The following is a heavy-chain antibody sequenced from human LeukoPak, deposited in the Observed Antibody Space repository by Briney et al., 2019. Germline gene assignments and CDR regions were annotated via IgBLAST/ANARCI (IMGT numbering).Heavy chain of an antibody. Sequence: GGSLRLSCAASGFTFSSYAMNWVRQAPGKGLEWVSYISSSSSTIYYADSVKGRFTISRDNAKNSLYLQMNSLRDEDTAVYYCARVSPLRYSPYGMDVWGQGTTVTVSS. CDR3: ARVSPLRYSPYGMDV. D-gene: IGHD3-9*01. CDR2: ISSSSSTI. J-gene: IGHJ6*02. V-gene: IGHV3-48*02. CDR1: GFTFSSYA.